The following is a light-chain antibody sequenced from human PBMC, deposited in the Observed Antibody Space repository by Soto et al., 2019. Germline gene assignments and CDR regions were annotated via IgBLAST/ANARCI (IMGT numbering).Light chain of an antibody. J-gene: IGKJ5*01. CDR2: DAS. CDR1: QSISSW. Sequence: DIQMMQSPSTLSASVGDRVTITCRASQSISSWLAWYQQKPGKAPKLLIYDASTLESGVPSRFSGSGSGTDFTLPITSLQTEDFAAYYCQQYESYSPSTFCQGTRLDIK. CDR3: QQYESYSPST. V-gene: IGKV1-5*01.